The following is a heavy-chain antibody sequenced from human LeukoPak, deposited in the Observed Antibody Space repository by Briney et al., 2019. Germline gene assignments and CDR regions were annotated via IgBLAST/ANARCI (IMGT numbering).Heavy chain of an antibody. CDR3: ARDLIKSRLYYYYYGMDV. CDR1: GFTFSSYA. Sequence: GGSLRLSCAASGFTFSSYAMSWVRQAPGKGLEWVSAISGSGGSTYYADTVKGRFTISRDNSKNTLYLQMNSLRAEDTAVYYCARDLIKSRLYYYYYGMDVWGQGTTVTVSS. J-gene: IGHJ6*02. CDR2: ISGSGGST. V-gene: IGHV3-23*01. D-gene: IGHD3-10*01.